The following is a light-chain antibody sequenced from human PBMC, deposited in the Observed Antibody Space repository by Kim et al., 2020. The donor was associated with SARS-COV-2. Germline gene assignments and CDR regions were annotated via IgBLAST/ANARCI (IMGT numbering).Light chain of an antibody. Sequence: ASVKLTCTLNSGHSETFIAWLQQQPEKGPRYLMKVNSDGSHDRGDGIPDRFSGSRSGAERYLTISSLQSEDEADYYCQTWDTGIRVFGGGTQLTVL. CDR3: QTWDTGIRV. J-gene: IGLJ2*01. CDR2: VNSDGSH. CDR1: SGHSETF. V-gene: IGLV4-69*01.